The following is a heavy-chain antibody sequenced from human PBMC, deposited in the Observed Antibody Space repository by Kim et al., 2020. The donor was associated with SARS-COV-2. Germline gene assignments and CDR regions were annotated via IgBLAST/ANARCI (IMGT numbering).Heavy chain of an antibody. V-gene: IGHV1-3*01. CDR1: GYTFTSYA. D-gene: IGHD3-10*01. CDR3: ARKLHAGEYYYYYGMDV. Sequence: ASVKVSCKASGYTFTSYAMHWVRQAPGQRLEWMGWINAGNGNTKYSQKFQGRVTITRDTSASTAYMELSSLRSEDTAVYYCARKLHAGEYYYYYGMDVWGQGTTVTVSS. J-gene: IGHJ6*02. CDR2: INAGNGNT.